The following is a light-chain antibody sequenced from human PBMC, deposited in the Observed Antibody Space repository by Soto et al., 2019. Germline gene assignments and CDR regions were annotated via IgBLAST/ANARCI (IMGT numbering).Light chain of an antibody. CDR1: QTISTY. CDR3: QQSYSNPVYT. Sequence: DIRLTQSPSSLSASVGDRVIITCRASQTISTYLNWYQQKPGKAPKLLIYGASSLQSGVPSRFIGRGSGTDFTLTIVSLQPEDFATYYCQQSYSNPVYTFGQGTKLEIK. V-gene: IGKV1-39*01. J-gene: IGKJ2*01. CDR2: GAS.